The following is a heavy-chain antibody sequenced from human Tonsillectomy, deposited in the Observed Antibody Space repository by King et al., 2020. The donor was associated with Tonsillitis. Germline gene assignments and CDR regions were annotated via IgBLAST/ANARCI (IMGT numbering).Heavy chain of an antibody. CDR3: TKDGGGWYTSGWYYFDY. V-gene: IGHV3-23*04. J-gene: IGHJ4*02. Sequence: VQLVESGGGLVQPGGSLRLSCAASGFTFDNYAMTWVRQAPGKGLEWVSSISGGGATTYYADSVKGRFTISRDNSTNTLYLQINSLRAQDTAIYYCTKDGGGWYTSGWYYFDYWGQGTLVTVSS. CDR1: GFTFDNYA. CDR2: ISGGGATT. D-gene: IGHD6-19*01.